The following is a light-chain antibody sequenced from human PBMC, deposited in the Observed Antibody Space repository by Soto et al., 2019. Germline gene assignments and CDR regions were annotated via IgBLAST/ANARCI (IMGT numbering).Light chain of an antibody. CDR1: QSIADS. J-gene: IGKJ1*01. V-gene: IGKV1-5*03. CDR3: KYWDDYSWT. Sequence: IQMTQSPSTLSASLGDRVAITCRASQSIADSWAWYQQKPGKAPTFLIYKASNIEGGVPSRFSGSGSGTEFTLTISSYQPDDFADYCCKYWDDYSWTFGQGTKVEIK. CDR2: KAS.